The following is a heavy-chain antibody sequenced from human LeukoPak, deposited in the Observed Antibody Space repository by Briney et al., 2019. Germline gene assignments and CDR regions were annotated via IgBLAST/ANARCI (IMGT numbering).Heavy chain of an antibody. CDR1: GFAFNNAW. Sequence: GGSLRLSCAAAGFAFNNAWLVWVAPAPGKGWVGVGRIKIESYGGAAEYAAPVKGTFTISRSDSFKGLNRQRTRLKSEDTAVYYCTTWLASLGTWGRRTLATVSS. CDR2: IKIESYGGAA. J-gene: IGHJ5*02. D-gene: IGHD3-16*01. V-gene: IGHV3-15*01. CDR3: TTWLASLGT.